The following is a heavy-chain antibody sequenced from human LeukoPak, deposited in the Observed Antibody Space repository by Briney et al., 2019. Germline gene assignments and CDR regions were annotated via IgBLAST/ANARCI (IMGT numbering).Heavy chain of an antibody. CDR2: IYHDGTS. Sequence: SETLSLTCTVAGYSISDGFYWGWIRQPPGKGLEFIATIYHDGTSHYNPSLESRATISVDTSKNQFSLKLTSVTAADTAVYYCARGRGAKPPKLDAFDIWGQGTMVTVSS. CDR1: GYSISDGFY. CDR3: ARGRGAKPPKLDAFDI. D-gene: IGHD1-26*01. J-gene: IGHJ3*02. V-gene: IGHV4-38-2*02.